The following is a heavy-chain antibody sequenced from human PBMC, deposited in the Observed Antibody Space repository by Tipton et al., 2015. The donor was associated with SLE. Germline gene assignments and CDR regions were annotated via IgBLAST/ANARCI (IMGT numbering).Heavy chain of an antibody. CDR2: FHHSGST. Sequence: TLSLTCTVSGGSINSYYWNWIRQSPGKGLEWIGYFHHSGSTNYNPSLQSRVTISRDPSKNQFSLNVNSVTAADTAVYYCARQHSGGATDTWGQGTLVTVSS. CDR1: GGSINSYY. J-gene: IGHJ5*02. CDR3: ARQHSGGATDT. D-gene: IGHD1-26*01. V-gene: IGHV4-59*12.